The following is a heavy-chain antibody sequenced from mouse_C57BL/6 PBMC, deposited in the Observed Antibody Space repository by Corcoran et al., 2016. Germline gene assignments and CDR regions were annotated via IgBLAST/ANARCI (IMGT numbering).Heavy chain of an antibody. CDR2: IYPRSGNT. V-gene: IGHV1-81*01. D-gene: IGHD1-1*01. CDR1: GYTFTSYG. CDR3: AREGYYYGSSFFFDY. Sequence: QVQLQQSGAELARPGASVKLSCKASGYTFTSYGISWVKQRTGQGLEWIGEIYPRSGNTYYNEKFKGKATLTADKSSSTAYMELRSLTSEDSAVYFCAREGYYYGSSFFFDYWGQGTTLTVSS. J-gene: IGHJ2*01.